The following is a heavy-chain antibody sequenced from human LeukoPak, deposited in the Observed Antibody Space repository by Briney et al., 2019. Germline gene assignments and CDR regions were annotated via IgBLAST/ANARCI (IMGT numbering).Heavy chain of an antibody. V-gene: IGHV3-30-3*01. CDR1: GFTFSSYA. Sequence: GGSLRLSCAASGFTFSSYAMHWVRQAPGKGLXWVAVISYDGSNKYYADSVKGRFTISRDNSKNTLYLQMNSLRAEDTAVYYCARWYGDYFDYWGQGTLVTVSS. J-gene: IGHJ4*02. CDR2: ISYDGSNK. D-gene: IGHD4-17*01. CDR3: ARWYGDYFDY.